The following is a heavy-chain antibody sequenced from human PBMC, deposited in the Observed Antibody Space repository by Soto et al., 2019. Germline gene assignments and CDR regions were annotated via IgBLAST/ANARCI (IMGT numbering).Heavy chain of an antibody. J-gene: IGHJ4*02. CDR1: GGSISCRSYY. CDR3: ASQRIVRGVLGYFDY. V-gene: IGHV4-39*01. CDR2: LYYSGNT. D-gene: IGHD3-10*02. Sequence: QLQLQESGPGLVKPSETLSLTCTVSGGSISCRSYYWGWIRQPPGKGLEWIGSLYYSGNTYYNPTLKSRVTIADDRPKIQFSLKLTAVTAADSAVHYCASQRIVRGVLGYFDYWGQGTLVTVSS.